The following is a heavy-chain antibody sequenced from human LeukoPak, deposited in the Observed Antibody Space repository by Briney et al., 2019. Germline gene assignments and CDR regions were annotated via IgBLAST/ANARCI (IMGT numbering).Heavy chain of an antibody. D-gene: IGHD2-2*02. V-gene: IGHV3-15*01. Sequence: GGSLRLSCSASGFTFSSYSMNWVRQAPGKGLEWVGRIKSKTDGGTTDYAAPVKGRFTISRDDSKNTLYLQMNSLKTEDTAVYYCARYCSSTTCYKPPWGQGTLVTVSS. CDR2: IKSKTDGGTT. CDR3: ARYCSSTTCYKPP. CDR1: GFTFSSYS. J-gene: IGHJ5*02.